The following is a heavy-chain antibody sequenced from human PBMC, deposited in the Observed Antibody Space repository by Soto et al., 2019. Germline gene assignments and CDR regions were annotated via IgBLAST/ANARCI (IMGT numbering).Heavy chain of an antibody. CDR2: MNPNSGNT. D-gene: IGHD2-15*01. Sequence: ASVKVSCKASGYTFTSYDINWVRQATGQGLEWMGWMNPNSGNTGYAQKFQGRVTMTRDTSISTAYMELRSLRSDDTAVYYCARSAVVTMINAFDIWGRGTMVTVS. CDR3: ARSAVVTMINAFDI. CDR1: GYTFTSYD. J-gene: IGHJ3*02. V-gene: IGHV1-8*01.